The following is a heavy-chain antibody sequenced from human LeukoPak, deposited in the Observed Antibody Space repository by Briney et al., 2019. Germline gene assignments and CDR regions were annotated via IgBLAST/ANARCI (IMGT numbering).Heavy chain of an antibody. D-gene: IGHD6-13*01. CDR1: GFTFSSYE. J-gene: IGHJ6*03. CDR2: ISSSGSTI. V-gene: IGHV3-48*03. Sequence: GGSLRLSCAASGFTFSSYEMNWVRQAPGKGLEWVSYISSSGSTIYYADSVKGRFTISRDNAKNSLYLQMNSLRAEDTAVYYCARGDVSIAAAMIYYYYYYMDVWGKGTTVTVSS. CDR3: ARGDVSIAAAMIYYYYYYMDV.